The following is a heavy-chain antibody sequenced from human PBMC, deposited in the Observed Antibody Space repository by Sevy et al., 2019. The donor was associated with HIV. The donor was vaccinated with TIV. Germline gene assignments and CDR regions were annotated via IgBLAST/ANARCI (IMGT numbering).Heavy chain of an antibody. V-gene: IGHV3-21*01. CDR1: GFTFSSYS. CDR2: ISGLSNYI. CDR3: AIAVPATDAFDI. J-gene: IGHJ3*02. Sequence: GGCLRLSCAASGFTFSSYSMHWVRQAPGKGLEWVSSISGLSNYIYYADSMKGRFSISRDNAKNSLYLQMISLRAEDTAVFYCAIAVPATDAFDIWGQGTLVTVSS. D-gene: IGHD6-19*01.